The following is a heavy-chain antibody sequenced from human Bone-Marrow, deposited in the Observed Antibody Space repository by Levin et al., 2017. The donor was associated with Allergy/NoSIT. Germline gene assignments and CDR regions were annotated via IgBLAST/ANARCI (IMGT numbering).Heavy chain of an antibody. V-gene: IGHV4-34*01. CDR1: SGSFSGYY. J-gene: IGHJ3*01. D-gene: IGHD3-10*01. Sequence: SETLSLTCAVYSGSFSGYYWSWVRQPPGKGLEWIAEINDGGNVNYNPSLKSRITMSRDTSKKQFSLSLKSVTAADTAVYYCARGFFGDDTWGKVRSDAFDVWGQGTVVAVST. CDR2: INDGGNV. CDR3: ARGFFGDDTWGKVRSDAFDV.